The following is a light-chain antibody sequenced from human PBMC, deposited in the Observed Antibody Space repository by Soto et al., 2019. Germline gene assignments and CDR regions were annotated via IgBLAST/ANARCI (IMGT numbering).Light chain of an antibody. CDR1: QSVSSSY. CDR3: QQYGSSPPAVT. J-gene: IGKJ3*01. CDR2: GAS. V-gene: IGKV3-20*01. Sequence: EIVLTQSPGTLSLSPGERATLSCRASQSVSSSYLAWYQQKPGQAPRLLIYGASSRATGIPDRFSGSGSGTDFTLTSSSLEPEDFAVYYCQQYGSSPPAVTFGPGTKVDIK.